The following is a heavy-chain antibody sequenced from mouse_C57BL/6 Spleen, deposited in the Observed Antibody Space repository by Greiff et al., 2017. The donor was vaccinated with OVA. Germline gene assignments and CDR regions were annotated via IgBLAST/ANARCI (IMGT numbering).Heavy chain of an antibody. CDR1: EYEFPSHD. D-gene: IGHD2-3*01. Sequence: DVKLQESGGGLVQPGESLKLSCESNEYEFPSHDMSWVRKTPEKRLELVAAINSDGGSTYYPDTMERRFIISRDNTKKTLYLQMSSLRSEDTALYYCARHDGYSYAMDYWGQGTSVTVSS. CDR2: INSDGGST. V-gene: IGHV5-2*01. CDR3: ARHDGYSYAMDY. J-gene: IGHJ4*01.